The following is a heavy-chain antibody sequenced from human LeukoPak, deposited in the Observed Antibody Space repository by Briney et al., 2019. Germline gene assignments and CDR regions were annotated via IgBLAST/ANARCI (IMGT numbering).Heavy chain of an antibody. D-gene: IGHD2-2*01. V-gene: IGHV3-21*01. CDR3: ARDVVVPAARSLAFDI. J-gene: IGHJ3*02. CDR1: RFTFSSYS. CDR2: ISSSSSYI. Sequence: KPGGSLRLSCAASRFTFSSYSMNWVRQAPGKGLEWVSSISSSSSYIYYADSVKGRFTISRDNAKNSLYLQMNSLRAEDTAVYYCARDVVVPAARSLAFDIWGQGTMVTVSS.